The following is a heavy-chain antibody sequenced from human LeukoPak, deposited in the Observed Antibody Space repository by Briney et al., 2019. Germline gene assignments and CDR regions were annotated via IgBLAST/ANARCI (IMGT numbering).Heavy chain of an antibody. J-gene: IGHJ4*02. V-gene: IGHV3-7*01. D-gene: IGHD3-3*01. CDR3: ARENLDTYYDFWSGYYSGYFDY. Sequence: GGSLRLSCAASGFNFNNYWMSWVRQAPGKGLEWVANIKQDGSEKYYVDSVKGRFTISRDNAKNSLYLQMNSLRAEDTAVYYCARENLDTYYDFWSGYYSGYFDYWGQGALVTVSS. CDR2: IKQDGSEK. CDR1: GFNFNNYW.